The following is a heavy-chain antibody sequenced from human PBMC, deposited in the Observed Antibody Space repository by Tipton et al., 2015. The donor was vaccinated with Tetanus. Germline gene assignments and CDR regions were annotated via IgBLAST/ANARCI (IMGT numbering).Heavy chain of an antibody. Sequence: GLVKPSETLSLTCAVYGGSFSGYYWSWIRQPPGKGLEWIGEINHSGSTNYNPSLKSRVTISVDTSKNQFSLKLSSVTAADTAVYYCARGLYRGYCSSTSCLRGMDVWGQGTTVTVSS. CDR3: ARGLYRGYCSSTSCLRGMDV. CDR2: INHSGST. J-gene: IGHJ6*02. V-gene: IGHV4-34*01. D-gene: IGHD2-2*01. CDR1: GGSFSGYY.